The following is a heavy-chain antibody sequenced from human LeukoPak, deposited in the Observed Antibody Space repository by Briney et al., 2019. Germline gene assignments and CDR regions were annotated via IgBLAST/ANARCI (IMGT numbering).Heavy chain of an antibody. CDR2: ISYDGSNK. J-gene: IGHJ4*02. Sequence: GGSLRLPCAASGFTFSSYAMHWVRQAPGKGLEWVAVISYDGSNKYYADSVKGRFTISRDNSKNTLYLQMNSLRAEDTAVYYCASGALGYSSSXYLGYFDYWGQGTLVTVSS. CDR1: GFTFSSYA. V-gene: IGHV3-30-3*01. D-gene: IGHD6-13*01. CDR3: ASGALGYSSSXYLGYFDY.